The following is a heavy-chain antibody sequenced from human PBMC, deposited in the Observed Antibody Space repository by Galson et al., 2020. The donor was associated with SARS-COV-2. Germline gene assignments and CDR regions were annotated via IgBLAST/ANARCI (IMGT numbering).Heavy chain of an antibody. D-gene: IGHD3-22*01. Sequence: GGSLRLSCAASGFTFTHVWMSWVRLAPGKGLEWVGRIKSKTEGGTTDYGAPVKDRFTISRDDSENTLYLQMNSLKTEDTAVYYCTTGVYYYDSRSGYYSYYFDHWGQGTLVTVSS. CDR3: TTGVYYYDSRSGYYSYYFDH. V-gene: IGHV3-15*01. J-gene: IGHJ4*02. CDR1: GFTFTHVW. CDR2: IKSKTEGGTT.